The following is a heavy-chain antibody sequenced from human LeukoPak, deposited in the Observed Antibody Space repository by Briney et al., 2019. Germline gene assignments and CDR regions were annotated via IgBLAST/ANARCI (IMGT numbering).Heavy chain of an antibody. CDR3: ARAAGYYDSSGYYYFDY. J-gene: IGHJ4*02. CDR2: IYTSGST. Sequence: SSETLSLTYTVSGGSISSYYWSWIRQPAGKGLEWIGRIYTSGSTNYNPSLKSRVTMSVDTSKNQFSLKLSSVTAADTAVYYCARAAGYYDSSGYYYFDYWGQGTLVTVSS. CDR1: GGSISSYY. V-gene: IGHV4-4*07. D-gene: IGHD3-22*01.